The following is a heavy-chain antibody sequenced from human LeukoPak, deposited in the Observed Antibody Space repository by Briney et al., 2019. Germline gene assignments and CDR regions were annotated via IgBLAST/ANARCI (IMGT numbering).Heavy chain of an antibody. J-gene: IGHJ4*02. D-gene: IGHD6-19*01. V-gene: IGHV3-21*01. CDR3: ARGPTRIGVALTWPLDH. CDR2: ISSGSAYM. Sequence: GGSLRLSCAASGFTFSDFSMKWVRQAPGKGLEWVSSISSGSAYMFYADSVKGRFTISRDNAKNSVYLQMNSLRAEDTAVYFCARGPTRIGVALTWPLDHWGQGTLVTVSS. CDR1: GFTFSDFS.